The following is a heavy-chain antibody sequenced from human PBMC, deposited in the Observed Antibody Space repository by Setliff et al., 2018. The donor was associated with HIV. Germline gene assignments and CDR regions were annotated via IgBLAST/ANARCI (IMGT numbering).Heavy chain of an antibody. CDR2: TSATGDPT. V-gene: IGHV3-23*01. Sequence: PGGSLRLSCAASGFTFNNYAFSNYAMSWVRQAPGKGLEWVSATSATGDPTYYADSVKGRFTFSRDNSMNTLYLQMNSLRVEDTAVYYCAKGQDGLRYNWFDPWGHGTLVTV. CDR3: AKGQDGLRYNWFDP. CDR1: GFTFNNYAFSNYA. J-gene: IGHJ5*02.